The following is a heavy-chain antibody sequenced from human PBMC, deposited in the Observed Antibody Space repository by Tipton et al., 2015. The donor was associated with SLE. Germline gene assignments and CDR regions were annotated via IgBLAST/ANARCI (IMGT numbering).Heavy chain of an antibody. V-gene: IGHV4-59*08. Sequence: TLSLTCTVSGGSITSHHWSWIRQPPGKGLEWIGYIFYRGSTTYNPSLKSRVTISVDTSKNQFSLKLSSVTAADTAVYYCASTISEGPYYFDYWGQGTLVTVSS. D-gene: IGHD2-2*02. J-gene: IGHJ4*02. CDR2: IFYRGST. CDR1: GGSITSHH. CDR3: ASTISEGPYYFDY.